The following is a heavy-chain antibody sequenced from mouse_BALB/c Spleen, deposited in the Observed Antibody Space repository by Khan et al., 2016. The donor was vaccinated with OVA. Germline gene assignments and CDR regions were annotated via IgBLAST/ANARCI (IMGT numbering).Heavy chain of an antibody. V-gene: IGHV9-3*02. Sequence: QIQLVQSGPELKKPGETVKISCKASGYTFTNYGINWVKQAPGKGLKWMGWINTNTGEPTYAEEFKGRFAFSLETSASTAYLQLNNLKNEDTATYFCARGNYYGSNSGFAYWGQGTLVTVSA. D-gene: IGHD1-1*01. CDR3: ARGNYYGSNSGFAY. J-gene: IGHJ3*01. CDR1: GYTFTNYG. CDR2: INTNTGEP.